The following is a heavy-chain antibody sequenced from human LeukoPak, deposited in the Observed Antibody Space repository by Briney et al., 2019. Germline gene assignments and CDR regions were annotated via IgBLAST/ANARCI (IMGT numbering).Heavy chain of an antibody. V-gene: IGHV4-4*07. CDR2: IYTSGST. D-gene: IGHD4-17*01. CDR3: ARGGDYHPYDY. CDR1: GGSISSYY. Sequence: SETLSLTCNVSGGSISSYYWTWIRQPAGKGLEWIGRIYTSGSTNYNPSLKSRVTMSLDTSKNQFSLKLSSVTAADTAVYYCARGGDYHPYDYWGQGTLVTVSS. J-gene: IGHJ4*02.